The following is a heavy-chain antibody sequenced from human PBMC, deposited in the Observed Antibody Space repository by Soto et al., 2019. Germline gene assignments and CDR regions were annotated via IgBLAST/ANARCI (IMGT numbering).Heavy chain of an antibody. D-gene: IGHD6-13*01. CDR3: ASTYSSSWIDY. V-gene: IGHV4-39*01. J-gene: IGHJ4*02. CDR1: GGSISSSSYY. CDR2: IYYSGST. Sequence: QLQLQKSGPGLVKPSETLSLTCTVSGGSISSSSYYWGWIRQPPGKGLEWIGSIYYSGSTYYNPSLKSRVTISVDTSKNQFSLKLSSVTAADTAVYYCASTYSSSWIDYWGQGTLVTVSS.